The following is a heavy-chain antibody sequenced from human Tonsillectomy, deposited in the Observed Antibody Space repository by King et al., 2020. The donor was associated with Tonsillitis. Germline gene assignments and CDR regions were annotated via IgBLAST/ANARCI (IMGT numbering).Heavy chain of an antibody. CDR1: GFTFSSYS. D-gene: IGHD3-22*01. CDR2: ISSSSSYI. Sequence: VQLVQSGGGLVKPGGSLRLSCAASGFTFSSYSMNWVRQAPGKGLEWVSSISSSSSYIYYADSVKGRFTISRDNAKNSLYLQMNSLRAEDTAVYYCARDLAGMIVVPTHYYYYGMDVWGQGTTVTVSS. CDR3: ARDLAGMIVVPTHYYYYGMDV. V-gene: IGHV3-21*04. J-gene: IGHJ6*02.